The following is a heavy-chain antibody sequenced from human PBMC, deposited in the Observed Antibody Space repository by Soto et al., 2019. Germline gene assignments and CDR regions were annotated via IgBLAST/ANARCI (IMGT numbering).Heavy chain of an antibody. V-gene: IGHV3-30-3*01. Sequence: QVQQMESGGGVVQPGRSLRLSCAASGFTFSSYAMHWIRQAPGKGLEWVAVLSYDGSNKYYADSVKGRFTISRDNSKNTLYLQMNSLRAEDTAVYYCAIDFYGSGDMDVWGQGTTVTVSS. CDR2: LSYDGSNK. CDR1: GFTFSSYA. J-gene: IGHJ6*02. CDR3: AIDFYGSGDMDV. D-gene: IGHD3-10*01.